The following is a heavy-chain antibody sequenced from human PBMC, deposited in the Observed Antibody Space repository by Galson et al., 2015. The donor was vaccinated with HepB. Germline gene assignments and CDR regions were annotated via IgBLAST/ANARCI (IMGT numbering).Heavy chain of an antibody. CDR3: AKVLVGDGSTSYPFDY. D-gene: IGHD2-2*01. J-gene: IGHJ4*02. V-gene: IGHV3-23*01. CDR1: GFTFSSYA. Sequence: SLRLSCAASGFTFSSYAMSWVRQAPGKGLEWVSAISGSGGSTYYADSVKGRFTISRDNSKNTLYLQMNSLRAEDTAVYYCAKVLVGDGSTSYPFDYWGQGTLVTVSS. CDR2: ISGSGGST.